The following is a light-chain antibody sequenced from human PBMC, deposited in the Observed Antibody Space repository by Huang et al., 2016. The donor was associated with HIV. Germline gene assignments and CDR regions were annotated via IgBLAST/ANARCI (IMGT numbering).Light chain of an antibody. Sequence: EIVMTQSPATLSVSPGERVTLSCRASQSVSSNLAWYQQKPGQAPRRLIYGASIRATGIPPRFSGSGSGTEFTLTISSLQSEDFAVYYCQQYNNWPPFTFGPGTKVDIK. J-gene: IGKJ3*01. V-gene: IGKV3-15*01. CDR1: QSVSSN. CDR2: GAS. CDR3: QQYNNWPPFT.